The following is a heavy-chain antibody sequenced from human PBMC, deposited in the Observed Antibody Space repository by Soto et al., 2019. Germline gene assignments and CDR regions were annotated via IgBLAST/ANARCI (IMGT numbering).Heavy chain of an antibody. CDR2: VYNSGST. CDR1: GGSISTYY. D-gene: IGHD4-17*01. V-gene: IGHV4-59*01. CDR3: ARDRQHTYGNCFDP. Sequence: SETLYLTCTVSGGSISTYYWSLIRQPPGKGLEWMGYVYNSGSTKYNPSLKSRVTIWESTSKNQVSLRLTSVTAADTAVYYCARDRQHTYGNCFDPWGQGTRVTVAS. J-gene: IGHJ5*02.